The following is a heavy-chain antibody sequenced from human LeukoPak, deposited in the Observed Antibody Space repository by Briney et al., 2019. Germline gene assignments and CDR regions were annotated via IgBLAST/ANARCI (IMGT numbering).Heavy chain of an antibody. D-gene: IGHD2-2*01. CDR1: GFTFSSYE. J-gene: IGHJ3*02. CDR3: ARGGTHIVVVPAAPPVVGGYDGAFDI. CDR2: ISSSGSTI. V-gene: IGHV3-48*03. Sequence: GGSLRLPCAASGFTFSSYEMNWVRQAPGKGLEWVSYISSSGSTIYYADSVKGRFTISRDNAKNSLYLQMNSLRAEDTAVYYCARGGTHIVVVPAAPPVVGGYDGAFDIWGQGTMVTVSS.